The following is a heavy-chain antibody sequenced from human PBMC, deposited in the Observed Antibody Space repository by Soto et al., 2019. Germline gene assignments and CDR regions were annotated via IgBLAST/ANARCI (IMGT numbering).Heavy chain of an antibody. V-gene: IGHV1-2*04. Sequence: ASVKVSCKASGYTFTGYYMHWVRQAPGQGLEWMGWINPNSGGTNYAQKFQGWVTMTRDTSISTAYMELSRLRSDDTAVYYCARGYCISTSCYSSGRFDPWGQGTLVTVSS. CDR1: GYTFTGYY. CDR2: INPNSGGT. J-gene: IGHJ5*02. CDR3: ARGYCISTSCYSSGRFDP. D-gene: IGHD2-2*01.